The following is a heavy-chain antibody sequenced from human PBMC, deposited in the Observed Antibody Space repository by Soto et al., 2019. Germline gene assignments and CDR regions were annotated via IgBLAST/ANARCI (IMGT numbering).Heavy chain of an antibody. Sequence: GGSLRLSCVASGFSLANYPMNWVRQTPGKGLEWISYSSPRGDTIYYADSVEGRFTISRDNARNSLSLHMSSLRDEDSALYYCAKGPHANVGWPYYFESWGQGVPVTAPQ. D-gene: IGHD6-19*01. CDR3: AKGPHANVGWPYYFES. J-gene: IGHJ4*02. V-gene: IGHV3-48*02. CDR2: SSPRGDTI. CDR1: GFSLANYP.